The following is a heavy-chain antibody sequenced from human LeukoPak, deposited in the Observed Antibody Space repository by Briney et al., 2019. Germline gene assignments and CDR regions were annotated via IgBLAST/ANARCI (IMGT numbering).Heavy chain of an antibody. J-gene: IGHJ6*02. CDR1: GYTFTGYY. CDR2: INPNSGGT. V-gene: IGHV1-2*02. Sequence: ASVKVSCKASGYTFTGYYMHWVRQAPGQGLEWMGWINPNSGGTNYAQKSQGRVTMTRDTSISTAYMELSRLRSDDTAVYYCARDHTYYYDSSGYYSSSYGMDVWGQGTTVTVSS. CDR3: ARDHTYYYDSSGYYSSSYGMDV. D-gene: IGHD3-22*01.